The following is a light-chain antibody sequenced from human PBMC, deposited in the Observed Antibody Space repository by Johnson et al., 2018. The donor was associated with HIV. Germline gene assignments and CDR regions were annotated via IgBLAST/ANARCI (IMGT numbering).Light chain of an antibody. CDR3: GTCDSSPSAYV. Sequence: QSVLTQPPSVSAAPGQKVTISCSGSSSNIGNNYVSWYQQLPETAPKLLIYENNKRPSGIPDRISGSKSGTSATLGITGLPTGDEADYYCGTCDSSPSAYVFVPGPQCTVL. J-gene: IGLJ1*01. V-gene: IGLV1-51*02. CDR1: SSNIGNNY. CDR2: ENN.